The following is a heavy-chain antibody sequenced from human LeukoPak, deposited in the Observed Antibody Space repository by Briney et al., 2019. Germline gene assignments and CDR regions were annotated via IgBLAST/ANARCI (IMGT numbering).Heavy chain of an antibody. V-gene: IGHV1-2*02. J-gene: IGHJ4*02. Sequence: GASVKVSCKASGYTFTGYYMHWVRQAPGQGLEWMGWINPNSGGTNYAQKFQGRVTMTRDTSISTAYMELSRLRYDDTAAYYCARDLLPAAMGAPGYWGQGTLVTVSS. CDR2: INPNSGGT. D-gene: IGHD2-2*01. CDR3: ARDLLPAAMGAPGY. CDR1: GYTFTGYY.